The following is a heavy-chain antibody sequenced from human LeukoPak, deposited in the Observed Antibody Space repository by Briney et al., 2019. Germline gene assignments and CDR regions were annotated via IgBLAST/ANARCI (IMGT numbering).Heavy chain of an antibody. CDR3: ARRGSGSYYHYYYYGMDV. J-gene: IGHJ6*02. CDR2: IYYSGST. Sequence: PSETLSLTCTVSGGSISSYYWSWIRQPPGKGLEWIGYIYYSGSTNYNPSLKSRVTISVDTSKNQFSLKLSSVTAADTAVYYCARRGSGSYYHYYYYGMDVWGQGTTVTVSS. V-gene: IGHV4-59*08. CDR1: GGSISSYY. D-gene: IGHD1-26*01.